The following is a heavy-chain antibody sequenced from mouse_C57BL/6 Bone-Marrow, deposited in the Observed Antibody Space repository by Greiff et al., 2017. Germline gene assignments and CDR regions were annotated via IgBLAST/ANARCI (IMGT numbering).Heavy chain of an antibody. CDR1: GFTFSSYG. Sequence: EVQLVESGGDLVKPGGSLTLSCAASGFTFSSYGMSWVRQTPDKRLEWVATISSGGSYTYYPDSVKGRFTISRDNAKNTLYLQMSSLKSEDTAMYYWARRDGYYGNYFDYWGQGTTLTVSS. J-gene: IGHJ2*01. D-gene: IGHD2-3*01. V-gene: IGHV5-6*01. CDR3: ARRDGYYGNYFDY. CDR2: ISSGGSYT.